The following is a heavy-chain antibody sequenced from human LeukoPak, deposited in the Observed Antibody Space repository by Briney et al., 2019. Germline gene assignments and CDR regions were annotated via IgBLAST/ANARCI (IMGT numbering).Heavy chain of an antibody. CDR2: INHSGST. D-gene: IGHD3-22*01. J-gene: IGHJ3*02. V-gene: IGHV4-34*01. Sequence: SETLSLTCAVYGGSFSGYYWSWIRQPPGKGLEWIGEINHSGSTNYNPSLKSRVTISVDTSKNQFSLKLSSVTSADTAVYYCARARRPPQPNTYYYDSSGQAGAFDIWGQGTMATVSS. CDR1: GGSFSGYY. CDR3: ARARRPPQPNTYYYDSSGQAGAFDI.